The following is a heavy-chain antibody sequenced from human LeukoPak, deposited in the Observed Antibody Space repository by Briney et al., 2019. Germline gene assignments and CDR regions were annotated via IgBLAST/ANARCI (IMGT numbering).Heavy chain of an antibody. J-gene: IGHJ4*02. CDR2: ISGSGGST. CDR3: VKGDTVTTRPNFDY. V-gene: IGHV3-23*01. CDR1: GFTFSSYA. Sequence: GGSLRLSCAASGFTFSSYAMSWVRQAPGKGLEWVSAISGSGGSTYYADSVKGRFTISRDNSKNTLFLQMNTLRVEDTAIYYCVKGDTVTTRPNFDYWGQGTLVTVSS. D-gene: IGHD4-17*01.